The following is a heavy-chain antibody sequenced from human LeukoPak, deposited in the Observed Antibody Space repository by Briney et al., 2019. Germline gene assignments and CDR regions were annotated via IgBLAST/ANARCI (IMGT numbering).Heavy chain of an antibody. Sequence: PSETLSLTCAVYGGSFSGYYWSWIRQPPGKGPEWIGEINHSGSTNYNPSLKSRVTISVDTSKNQFSLKLSSVTAADTAVYYCARGYSSSYDYWGQGTLVTVSS. D-gene: IGHD6-6*01. CDR1: GGSFSGYY. CDR2: INHSGST. V-gene: IGHV4-34*01. J-gene: IGHJ4*02. CDR3: ARGYSSSYDY.